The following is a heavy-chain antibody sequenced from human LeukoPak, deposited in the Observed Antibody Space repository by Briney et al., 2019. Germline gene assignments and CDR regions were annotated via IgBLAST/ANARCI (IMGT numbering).Heavy chain of an antibody. D-gene: IGHD3-3*01. CDR2: IYTSGST. CDR3: ARDRTDYDFWSGLFDY. Sequence: SETLSLTCTVSGGSISSGSYYWSWIRQPAGKGLEWIGRIYTSGSTKYNPSLKSRVTISVDTSKNQFSLKLSSVTAADTAVYYCARDRTDYDFWSGLFDYWGQGTLVTVSS. CDR1: GGSISSGSYY. J-gene: IGHJ4*02. V-gene: IGHV4-61*02.